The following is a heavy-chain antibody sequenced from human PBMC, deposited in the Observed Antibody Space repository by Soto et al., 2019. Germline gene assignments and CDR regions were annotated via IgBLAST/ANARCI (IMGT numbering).Heavy chain of an antibody. CDR1: GFTFNSYD. Sequence: QVQLVESGGGVVQPGRSLRLSCAASGFTFNSYDMHWVRQAPGKGLEWVALISYDGRNKYYADSVKGRCTISRDNSKDTLDLQMNSLRAEDTAVYYCARDRSSSGLYFFDYWGQGTLVTVSS. D-gene: IGHD6-19*01. CDR2: ISYDGRNK. V-gene: IGHV3-30*04. J-gene: IGHJ4*02. CDR3: ARDRSSSGLYFFDY.